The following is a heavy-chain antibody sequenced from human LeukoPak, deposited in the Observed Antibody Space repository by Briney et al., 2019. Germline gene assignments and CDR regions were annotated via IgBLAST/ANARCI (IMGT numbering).Heavy chain of an antibody. V-gene: IGHV3-7*01. Sequence: PGGSQRLSCAASGFTFSSYWMTWVRQPPGKGLEWVANIQQDGSEKYYVDSVKGRFTISRDNAKNSLYLQMNSLRAEDTAVYYCARAVVGATGGGWFDPWGQGTLVTVSS. J-gene: IGHJ5*02. D-gene: IGHD1-26*01. CDR3: ARAVVGATGGGWFDP. CDR1: GFTFSSYW. CDR2: IQQDGSEK.